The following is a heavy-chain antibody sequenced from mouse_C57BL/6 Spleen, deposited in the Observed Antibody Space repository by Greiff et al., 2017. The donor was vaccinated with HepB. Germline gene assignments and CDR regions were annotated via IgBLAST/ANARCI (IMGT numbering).Heavy chain of an antibody. J-gene: IGHJ1*03. CDR3: ARSYDGYYDWYFDV. Sequence: QVQLQQSGAELVKPGASVKLSCKASGYTFTSYWMHWVKQRPGRGLEWIGRIDPNSGGTKYNEKFKSKATLTVDKHSSTAYMQLSSLTSEDSAVYYCARSYDGYYDWYFDVWGTGTTVTVSS. V-gene: IGHV1-72*01. D-gene: IGHD2-3*01. CDR2: IDPNSGGT. CDR1: GYTFTSYW.